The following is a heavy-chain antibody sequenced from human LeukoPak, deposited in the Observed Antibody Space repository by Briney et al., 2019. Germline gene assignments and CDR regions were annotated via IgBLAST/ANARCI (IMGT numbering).Heavy chain of an antibody. Sequence: GGSLRLSCSVSGFSFSNYAMYWVRQAPGKGLEWVANIKQGGSEKYYVDSVKGRFTISRDNAKNSLYLQMNSLRAEDTAVYYCARDFGLRCSGGTCYSVYYYGMDVWGKGTTVTVSS. D-gene: IGHD2-15*01. J-gene: IGHJ6*04. CDR3: ARDFGLRCSGGTCYSVYYYGMDV. CDR1: GFSFSNYA. V-gene: IGHV3-7*03. CDR2: IKQGGSEK.